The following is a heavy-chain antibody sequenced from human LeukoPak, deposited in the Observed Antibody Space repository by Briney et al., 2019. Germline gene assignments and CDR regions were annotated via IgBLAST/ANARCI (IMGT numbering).Heavy chain of an antibody. V-gene: IGHV3-30*04. CDR1: GVTFRDSA. CDR3: ARESGFMMVGEINADNWFVP. CDR2: ISDDGSKR. D-gene: IGHD3-3*01. Sequence: AGSPTLSCTVAGVTFRDSACNWVRQPPGKGLEWVAVISDDGSKRFYAACVNSRFTISRDNSRDPLYLHMQTLRPEDSAVYYCARESGFMMVGEINADNWFVPWGEGTPVTVSS. J-gene: IGHJ5*02.